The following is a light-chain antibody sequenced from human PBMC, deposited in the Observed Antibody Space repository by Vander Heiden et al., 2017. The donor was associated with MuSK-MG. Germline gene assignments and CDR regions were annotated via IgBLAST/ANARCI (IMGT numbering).Light chain of an antibody. Sequence: DVQMTQSPSTLSASVGDRVTITCRAGQSINSWLAWYQQKPGTAPKLLIYKASTLESGVPSRFSGSGSGTEFTLTISSLQPDDFATYYCQQYYSYRSFGQGTKVEI. CDR1: QSINSW. V-gene: IGKV1-5*03. J-gene: IGKJ1*01. CDR2: KAS. CDR3: QQYYSYRS.